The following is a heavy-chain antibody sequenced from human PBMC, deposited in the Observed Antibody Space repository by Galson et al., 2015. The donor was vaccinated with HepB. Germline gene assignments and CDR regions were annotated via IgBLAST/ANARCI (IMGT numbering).Heavy chain of an antibody. D-gene: IGHD2-21*02. V-gene: IGHV4-39*01. J-gene: IGHJ2*01. Sequence: SETLSLTCTVSGGSISRSSYYWGWIRQPPGKGLEWIGSIYYSGSTYYNPSLKSRVTISVDTSKNQFSLKLSSVTAADTAVYYCASTVVVTAIRRDWYFDLWGRGTLVTVSS. CDR3: ASTVVVTAIRRDWYFDL. CDR1: GGSISRSSYY. CDR2: IYYSGST.